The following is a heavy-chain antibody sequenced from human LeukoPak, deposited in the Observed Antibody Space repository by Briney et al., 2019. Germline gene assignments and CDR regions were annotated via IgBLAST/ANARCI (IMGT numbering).Heavy chain of an antibody. CDR3: ARDRFRYCSGAYCSHFEF. CDR1: GFTFSSYS. Sequence: PGGSLRLSCAASGFTFSSYSMNWVRQAPGKGLEWVSYINSSSSTIYYADSVKGRFTISRDNAKNSLYLQMNSLRADEMAFYYCARDRFRYCSGAYCSHFEFWGQGTLVSVSS. J-gene: IGHJ4*02. D-gene: IGHD2-15*01. CDR2: INSSSSTI. V-gene: IGHV3-48*04.